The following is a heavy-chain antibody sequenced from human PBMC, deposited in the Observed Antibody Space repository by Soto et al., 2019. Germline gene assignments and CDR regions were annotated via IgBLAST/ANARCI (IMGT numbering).Heavy chain of an antibody. J-gene: IGHJ6*02. D-gene: IGHD2-15*01. CDR3: AKEASYCSGGSCYSVTHYYGMDV. Sequence: GGSLRLSCAASGFTFSTYGMHWVRQAPGKGLEWVAVISLAGSNKYYADSVRGRFTISRDNSKNTLYLQMNSLRAEDTAVYYCAKEASYCSGGSCYSVTHYYGMDVWGQGTTVTVSS. V-gene: IGHV3-30*18. CDR2: ISLAGSNK. CDR1: GFTFSTYG.